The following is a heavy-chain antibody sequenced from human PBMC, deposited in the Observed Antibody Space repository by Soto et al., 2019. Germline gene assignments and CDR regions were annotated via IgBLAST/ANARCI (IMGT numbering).Heavy chain of an antibody. J-gene: IGHJ4*02. Sequence: PGGSLILCSASSEFPFSSFSMSLIRPAPGKGLEWVSTISGSGGSTYYADSLKGRFTISKDNSKNTLFLQMSSQRAEDTAVYYCAKEAVSGWYYRDYWGPGTLVTVSS. CDR3: AKEAVSGWYYRDY. CDR1: EFPFSSFS. CDR2: ISGSGGST. V-gene: IGHV3-23*01. D-gene: IGHD6-19*01.